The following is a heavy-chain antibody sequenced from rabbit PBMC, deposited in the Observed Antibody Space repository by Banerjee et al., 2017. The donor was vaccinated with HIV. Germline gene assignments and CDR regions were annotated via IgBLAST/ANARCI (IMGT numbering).Heavy chain of an antibody. Sequence: QQLVESGGGLVKPGASLTLTCKASGFSFSSGYDMCWVRQAPGKGLEWIACIYTGSSGRTWYASWAKGRFTISKTSSTTVTLQMTSLTAADTATYFCARAGYVGVSYATDLDLWGQGTLVTVS. D-gene: IGHD8-1*01. J-gene: IGHJ4*01. CDR2: IYTGSSGRT. CDR3: ARAGYVGVSYATDLDL. V-gene: IGHV1S40*01. CDR1: GFSFSSGYD.